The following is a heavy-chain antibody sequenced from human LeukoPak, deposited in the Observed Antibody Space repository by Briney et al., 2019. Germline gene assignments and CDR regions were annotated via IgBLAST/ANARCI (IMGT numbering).Heavy chain of an antibody. CDR1: GFTFSTFA. CDR3: AEAPDRSAFPSYFDS. Sequence: GGSLRLSCAVSGFTFSTFAMNWVRQAPGKGLEWVSSLSDSAVSSYYADSVKGRFTISRDNSKNTLYLQMNSLRAEDTATYYCAEAPDRSAFPSYFDSWGQGTLVAVSS. J-gene: IGHJ4*02. CDR2: LSDSAVSS. D-gene: IGHD3-22*01. V-gene: IGHV3-23*01.